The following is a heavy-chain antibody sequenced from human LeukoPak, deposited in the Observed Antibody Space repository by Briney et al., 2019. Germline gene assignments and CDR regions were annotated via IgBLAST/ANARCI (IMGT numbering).Heavy chain of an antibody. D-gene: IGHD3-16*01. CDR2: IKPDGSAK. V-gene: IGHV3-7*01. CDR3: ARELTYYYDH. CDR1: GFTFSNYW. Sequence: GGSLRLSCAAFGFTFSNYWMNWVRQAPGKGLEWVANIKPDGSAKYYVDSVKGRFTISRDNAKNSLYLQVNSLTAEDTAVYYCARELTYYYDHWGLGTLITVSS. J-gene: IGHJ4*02.